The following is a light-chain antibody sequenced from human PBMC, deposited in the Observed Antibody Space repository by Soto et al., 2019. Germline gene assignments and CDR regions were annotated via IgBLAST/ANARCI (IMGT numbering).Light chain of an antibody. Sequence: QSVLTQPPSVSGAPGQRVPISCTGSGSNIGAGYDVHWYQQLPGTAPKLLIHGNSNRPSGVPDRFSGSKSGTSASLAITGLQAEDEADYYCQSYDSRLSGWVFGGGTKLTVL. V-gene: IGLV1-40*01. CDR2: GNS. CDR1: GSNIGAGYD. CDR3: QSYDSRLSGWV. J-gene: IGLJ3*02.